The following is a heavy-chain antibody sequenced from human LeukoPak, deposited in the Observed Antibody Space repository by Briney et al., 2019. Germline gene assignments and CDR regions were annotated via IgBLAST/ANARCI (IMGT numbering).Heavy chain of an antibody. CDR1: GYTLTELS. CDR2: FDPEDGET. CDR3: ATVRYDSSGRHNWFDP. V-gene: IGHV1-24*01. D-gene: IGHD3-22*01. Sequence: ASVKVSCKVSGYTLTELSMHWVRQAPGKGLEWMGGFDPEDGETIYAQKFQGRVTMTEDTSTDTAYMELSSLRSEDTAVYYCATVRYDSSGRHNWFDPWGQGTLVTVSS. J-gene: IGHJ5*02.